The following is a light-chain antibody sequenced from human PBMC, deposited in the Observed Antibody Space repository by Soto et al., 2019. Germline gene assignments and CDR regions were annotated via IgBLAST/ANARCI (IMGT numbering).Light chain of an antibody. J-gene: IGKJ4*02. V-gene: IGKV3-15*01. Sequence: DIMMTQSPATLSVSPGERATLSCWASQSVSSNLAWYQQRPGQAPRLLIYGASTMAAGIPARFSGSGSGTDFTLTISGLQSEDSEVYYCQQYNDWPPELTFGGGTEVEIK. CDR2: GAS. CDR3: QQYNDWPPELT. CDR1: QSVSSN.